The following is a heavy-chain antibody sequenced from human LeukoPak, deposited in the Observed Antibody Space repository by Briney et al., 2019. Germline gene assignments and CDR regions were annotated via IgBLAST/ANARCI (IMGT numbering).Heavy chain of an antibody. Sequence: GGSLRLSCAASGFTFSSYSMSWVRQAPGKGLEWVSAISGSGGSTYYADSVKGRFTISRDNSKNTLYLQMNSLRAEDTAVYYCAKDREFVDTFDIWGQGTMVTVSS. CDR1: GFTFSSYS. D-gene: IGHD2-21*01. J-gene: IGHJ3*02. CDR2: ISGSGGST. CDR3: AKDREFVDTFDI. V-gene: IGHV3-23*01.